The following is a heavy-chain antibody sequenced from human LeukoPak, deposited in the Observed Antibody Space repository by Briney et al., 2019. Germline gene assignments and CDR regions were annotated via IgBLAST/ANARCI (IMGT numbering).Heavy chain of an antibody. J-gene: IGHJ4*02. CDR1: GYTFTNYY. CDR2: INPKSGGT. CDR3: VPSANYYYFDY. Sequence: ASVKVSCKASGYTFTNYYMHWVRQGPGLGFEWMGWINPKSGGTSYPQKFQGRLTMTRDASISTAYMELSRLGSDDTAVYYCVPSANYYYFDYWGQGTLVTVSS. V-gene: IGHV1-2*02. D-gene: IGHD4/OR15-4a*01.